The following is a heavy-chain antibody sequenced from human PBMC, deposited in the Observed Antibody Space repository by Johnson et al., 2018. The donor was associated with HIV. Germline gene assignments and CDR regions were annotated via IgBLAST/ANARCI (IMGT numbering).Heavy chain of an antibody. J-gene: IGHJ3*02. Sequence: QMQLAESGGGVVQSGGSLRLSCTASGFTFTNYGIHWVRQTPGKGLEWVAFIRSDESNTYYVDSVTGRFTISRDNAKNSLYLQMNSLRAEDTAVYYCARGWDAFDIWGQGTMVTVSS. CDR3: ARGWDAFDI. V-gene: IGHV3-30*02. CDR1: GFTFTNYG. D-gene: IGHD5-24*01. CDR2: IRSDESNT.